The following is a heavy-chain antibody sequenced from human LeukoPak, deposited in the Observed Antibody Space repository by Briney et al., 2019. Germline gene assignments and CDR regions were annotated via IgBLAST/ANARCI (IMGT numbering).Heavy chain of an antibody. V-gene: IGHV3-21*01. CDR2: ISSSSSYI. J-gene: IGHJ4*02. CDR3: ARDPPATGTAGFDY. Sequence: GGSLRLSCAASGFTFSSYSMNWVRQAPGKGLEWVSSISSSSSYIYYADSVKGRFTISRDNAKNSLYLQMNSLRAEDTAVYYCARDPPATGTAGFDYWGQGTLVTVSS. CDR1: GFTFSSYS. D-gene: IGHD1-1*01.